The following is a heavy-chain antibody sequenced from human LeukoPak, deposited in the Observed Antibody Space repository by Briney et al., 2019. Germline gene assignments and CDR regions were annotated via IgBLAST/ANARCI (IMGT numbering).Heavy chain of an antibody. CDR2: IYSGGSP. CDR1: GFTVSSNY. D-gene: IGHD2-15*01. J-gene: IGHJ4*02. V-gene: IGHV3-53*01. CDR3: ASHCSGGSCYKTPFDY. Sequence: GGSLRLSCAASGFTVSSNYMSWVRQAPGKGLEWVSVIYSGGSPYYADSVKGRFTISRDNSKNTLYLQMNSLRAEDTAVYYCASHCSGGSCYKTPFDYWGQGTLVTVSS.